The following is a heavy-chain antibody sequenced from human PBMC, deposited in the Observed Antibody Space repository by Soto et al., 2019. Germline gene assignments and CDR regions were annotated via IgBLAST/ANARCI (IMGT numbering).Heavy chain of an antibody. V-gene: IGHV3-74*01. Sequence: PGGSLRLSCAASGFTFSSYWMHWVRQAPGKGLVWVSRINSDGSSTSYADSVKGRFTISRDNAKNTLYLQMNSLRAEDTAVYYCARERGGDSYYFDYCGQGTLVTVSS. CDR1: GFTFSSYW. J-gene: IGHJ4*02. CDR3: ARERGGDSYYFDY. D-gene: IGHD2-21*02. CDR2: INSDGSST.